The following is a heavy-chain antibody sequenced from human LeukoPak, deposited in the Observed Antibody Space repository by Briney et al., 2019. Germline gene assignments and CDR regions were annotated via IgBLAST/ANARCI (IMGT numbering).Heavy chain of an antibody. CDR1: GGSISNTNW. V-gene: IGHV4-4*02. CDR3: AREGTSGGLNWLDP. D-gene: IGHD3-10*01. CDR2: ISLTGLT. Sequence: SETLSLTCGVSGGSISNTNWWSWVRQPPGQGLEWIGEISLTGLTHYNPSLESRVTVSLDKSKNQLSLNLTSVTAADTAVYFCAREGTSGGLNWLDPWGQGTLVTVSS. J-gene: IGHJ5*02.